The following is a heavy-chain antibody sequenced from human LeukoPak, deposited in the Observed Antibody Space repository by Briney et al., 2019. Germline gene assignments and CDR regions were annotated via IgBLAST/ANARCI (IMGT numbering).Heavy chain of an antibody. CDR3: ARGPQRIFWSARDYYYYMDV. CDR2: INPSGGST. CDR1: RYTLTSYY. V-gene: IGHV1-46*01. Sequence: ASVKVSCKASRYTLTSYYMHWVRQAPGQGREGVGVINPSGGSTSYAQKIQGRANMTRETSTSTVYMELSSLRSEDTAVYYCARGPQRIFWSARDYYYYMDVWGKGTTVTVSS. D-gene: IGHD3-3*01. J-gene: IGHJ6*03.